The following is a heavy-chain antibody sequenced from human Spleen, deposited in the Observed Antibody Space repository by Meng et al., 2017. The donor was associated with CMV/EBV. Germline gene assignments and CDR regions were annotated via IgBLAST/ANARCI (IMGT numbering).Heavy chain of an antibody. Sequence: GGSLRLSCAASRLTFSGYAVHWVRQAPGKGLEWVAVISDNGRDTSYADSVRGRFSISRDNSRNTFYLQMDGLRAEDAAVYYCARSDCSSVNCRLLSFWGQGTLVTVSS. J-gene: IGHJ4*02. V-gene: IGHV3-30*04. CDR1: RLTFSGYA. CDR2: ISDNGRDT. D-gene: IGHD2-2*01. CDR3: ARSDCSSVNCRLLSF.